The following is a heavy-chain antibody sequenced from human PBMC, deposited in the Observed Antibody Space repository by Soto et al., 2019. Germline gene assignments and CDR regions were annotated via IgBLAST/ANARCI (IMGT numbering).Heavy chain of an antibody. Sequence: ASVKVSCKASGYTFTSYGISWVRQAPGQGLEWMGWISAYNGNTNYAQKLQGRLTMTTDTSTSTAYMELRSLRFDDTAVYYCARDTMDFWSGYSIGAQASDYWGQGTLVTVSS. CDR3: ARDTMDFWSGYSIGAQASDY. CDR1: GYTFTSYG. J-gene: IGHJ4*02. D-gene: IGHD3-3*01. CDR2: ISAYNGNT. V-gene: IGHV1-18*01.